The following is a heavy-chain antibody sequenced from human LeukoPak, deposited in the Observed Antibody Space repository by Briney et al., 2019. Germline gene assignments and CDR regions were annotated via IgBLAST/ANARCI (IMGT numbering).Heavy chain of an antibody. J-gene: IGHJ4*02. V-gene: IGHV3-15*01. CDR1: GFTFSNAW. D-gene: IGHD2-15*01. CDR3: TTVGCSGGGCFFFDY. CDR2: IKSKTDGGTT. Sequence: PGGSLRLSCAASGFTFSNAWMSWVRQAPGKGLEWVGRIKSKTDGGTTDYAAPVKGRFTISRDDSKNALYLQMNSLKAEDTAVYYCTTVGCSGGGCFFFDYWGQGTLVTVSS.